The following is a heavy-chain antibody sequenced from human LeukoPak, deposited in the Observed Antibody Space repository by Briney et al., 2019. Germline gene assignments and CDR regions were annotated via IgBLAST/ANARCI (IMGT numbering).Heavy chain of an antibody. V-gene: IGHV4-59*01. Sequence: SETLSLTCTVSGGPISSYYWSWIRQPPGKGLEWIGYIYYSGSTNYNPSLRSRVTISVDTSKNQFSLKLSSVTAADTAVYYCATTPRVYYYDSSGPWFDPWGQGTLVTVSS. CDR2: IYYSGST. D-gene: IGHD3-22*01. CDR3: ATTPRVYYYDSSGPWFDP. J-gene: IGHJ5*02. CDR1: GGPISSYY.